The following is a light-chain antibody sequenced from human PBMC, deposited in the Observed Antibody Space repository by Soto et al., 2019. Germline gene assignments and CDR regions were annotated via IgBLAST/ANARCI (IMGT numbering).Light chain of an antibody. V-gene: IGLV1-40*01. CDR2: ADN. CDR1: SSNLGTGYD. J-gene: IGLJ3*02. Sequence: QSVLTQPPSVSGAPGQTVSISCTGSSSNLGTGYDVHWYHQFPGRAPKLLIYADNKRPSGVPDRISGSKSGTSDSLAMAGLQAEDEANYYCQSYDVSLSAWVFGGGTQLTVL. CDR3: QSYDVSLSAWV.